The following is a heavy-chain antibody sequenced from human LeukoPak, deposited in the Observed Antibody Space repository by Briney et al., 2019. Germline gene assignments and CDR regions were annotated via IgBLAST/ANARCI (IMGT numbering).Heavy chain of an antibody. D-gene: IGHD2-15*01. CDR1: GGSISSGGYY. CDR2: IYDSGST. V-gene: IGHV4-30-2*01. J-gene: IGHJ4*02. CDR3: ARAFGCSGGSCYRFFDY. Sequence: PSETLSLTCTVSGGSISSGGYYWSWIRQPPGKGLEWIGYIYDSGSTYYNPSLKSRVTISVDRSKNQFSLKLSSVTAADTAVYYCARAFGCSGGSCYRFFDYWGQGTLVTVSS.